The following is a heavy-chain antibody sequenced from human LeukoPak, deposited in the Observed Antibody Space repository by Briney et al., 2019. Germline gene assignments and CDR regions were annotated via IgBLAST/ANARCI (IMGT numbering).Heavy chain of an antibody. J-gene: IGHJ5*02. CDR1: GYSISSGYY. D-gene: IGHD6-13*01. V-gene: IGHV4-38-2*02. CDR2: IYHSGST. CDR3: ARGYSSSWYLNWFDP. Sequence: SETLSLTCTVSGYSISSGYYWGWLRQPPGKGLEWIGSIYHSGSTYYNPSLKSQVTISVDTSKNQFSLKLTTVTAADTAVYYCARGYSSSWYLNWFDPWGQGTLVTVSS.